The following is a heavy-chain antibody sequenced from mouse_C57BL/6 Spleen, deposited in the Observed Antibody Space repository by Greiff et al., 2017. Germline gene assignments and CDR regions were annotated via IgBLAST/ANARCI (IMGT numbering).Heavy chain of an antibody. V-gene: IGHV1-82*01. CDR2: IYPGDGDT. CDR3: AREEDGYYAY. Sequence: VKLMESGPELVKPGASVKISCKASGYAFSSSWMNWVKQRPGKGLEWIGRIYPGDGDTNYNGKFKGKATLTADKSSSTAYMQLSSLTSEDSAVYFCAREEDGYYAYWGQGTLVTVSA. D-gene: IGHD2-3*01. CDR1: GYAFSSSW. J-gene: IGHJ3*01.